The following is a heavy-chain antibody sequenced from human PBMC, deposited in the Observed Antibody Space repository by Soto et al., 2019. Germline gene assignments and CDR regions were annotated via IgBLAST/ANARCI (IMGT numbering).Heavy chain of an antibody. D-gene: IGHD3-22*01. CDR1: GFTFSSYA. CDR2: ISGSGGST. Sequence: GGSLRLSCAASGFTFSSYAMSWVRQAPGKGLEWVSAISGSGGSTYYADSVKGRFTISRDNSKNTLYLQMNSLRAEDTAVYYCAKDLPAYYYDSSGYFDYRGQGTLVTVSS. CDR3: AKDLPAYYYDSSGYFDY. V-gene: IGHV3-23*01. J-gene: IGHJ4*02.